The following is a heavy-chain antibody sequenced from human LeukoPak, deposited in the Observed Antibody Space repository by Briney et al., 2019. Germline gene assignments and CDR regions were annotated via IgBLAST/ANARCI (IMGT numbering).Heavy chain of an antibody. CDR3: ARPMVRGVIDAFDI. Sequence: SETLSLTCAVSGGSISSSNWWSWVRPPPGKGLEWIGEIYHSGSTNYNPSLKSRVTISVDKSKNQFSLKLSSVTAADTAVYYCARPMVRGVIDAFDIWGQGTMVTVSS. J-gene: IGHJ3*02. CDR2: IYHSGST. V-gene: IGHV4-4*02. CDR1: GGSISSSNW. D-gene: IGHD3-10*01.